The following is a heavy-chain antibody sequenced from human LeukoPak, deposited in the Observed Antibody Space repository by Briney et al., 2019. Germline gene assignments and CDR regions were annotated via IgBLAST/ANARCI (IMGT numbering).Heavy chain of an antibody. J-gene: IGHJ6*02. Sequence: GSLRLSCAASGLTLSRHWMSWVRQAPGKGLEGVANINEDGSQKHHVDSVKGRFSISRDNAKNSLNLQMNGLRAEDTAVYYCARGHYDMDVWGQGTPVTVSS. V-gene: IGHV3-7*05. CDR2: INEDGSQK. CDR3: ARGHYDMDV. CDR1: GLTLSRHW.